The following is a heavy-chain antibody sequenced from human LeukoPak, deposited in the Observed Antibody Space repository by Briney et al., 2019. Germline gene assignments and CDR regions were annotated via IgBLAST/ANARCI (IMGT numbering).Heavy chain of an antibody. Sequence: SETLSLTCTVSGASITSYHWSWIRQPAGKGLEWIGRMFYSGNTDYNPSLKSRVTISVDTSKNQFSLKLSSVTAADTAVYYCASLSSWYYNFDYWGQGTLVTVSS. D-gene: IGHD6-13*01. V-gene: IGHV4-4*07. J-gene: IGHJ4*02. CDR2: MFYSGNT. CDR3: ASLSSWYYNFDY. CDR1: GASITSYH.